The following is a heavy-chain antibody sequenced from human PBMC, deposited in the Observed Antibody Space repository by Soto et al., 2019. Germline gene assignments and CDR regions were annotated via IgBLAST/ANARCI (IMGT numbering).Heavy chain of an antibody. CDR1: GFTFSSYA. Sequence: QVQLVESGGGVVQPGRSLRLSCAASGFTFSSYAMHWVRQAPGKGLEWVAVISYDGSNKYYADSVKGRFTISRDNSKNTLYLQMNSLRAEDTAVYYCARDFGYSSSWYNDYWGQGTLVTVSS. J-gene: IGHJ4*02. V-gene: IGHV3-30-3*01. CDR2: ISYDGSNK. CDR3: ARDFGYSSSWYNDY. D-gene: IGHD6-13*01.